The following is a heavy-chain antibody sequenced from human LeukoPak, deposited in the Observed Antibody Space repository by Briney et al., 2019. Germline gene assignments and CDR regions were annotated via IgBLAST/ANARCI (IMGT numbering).Heavy chain of an antibody. CDR2: IYHSGST. D-gene: IGHD6-6*01. J-gene: IGHJ6*02. CDR3: ARGYRSSIAARTYYYYYGMDV. Sequence: SQTLSLTCAVSGGSISSGGYSWSWIRQPPGKGLEWIGYIYHSGSTYYNPSLKSRVTISVDTSKNQFSLKLSSVTAADTAVYYCARGYRSSIAARTYYYYYGMDVWGQGTTVTVSS. CDR1: GGSISSGGYS. V-gene: IGHV4-30-2*01.